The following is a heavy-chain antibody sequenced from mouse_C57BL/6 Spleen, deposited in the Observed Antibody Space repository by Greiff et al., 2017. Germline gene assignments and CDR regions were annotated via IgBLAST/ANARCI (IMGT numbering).Heavy chain of an antibody. Sequence: VQLQESGAELVKPGASVKLSCKASGYTFTSYWMHWVKQRPGQGLEWIGMIHPNSGSTNYNEKFKSKATLTVDKSSSTAYMQLSSLTSEDSAVYYCARRVFYAMDYWGQGTSVTVSS. CDR2: IHPNSGST. J-gene: IGHJ4*01. V-gene: IGHV1-64*01. CDR1: GYTFTSYW. CDR3: ARRVFYAMDY.